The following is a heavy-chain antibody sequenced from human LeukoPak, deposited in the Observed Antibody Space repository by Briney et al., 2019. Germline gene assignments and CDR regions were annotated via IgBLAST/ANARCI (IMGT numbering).Heavy chain of an antibody. Sequence: PGGPLRLSCAASGFTFSSYTMNWVRQAPGKGLEWVSSISSSSSYIYYADSVKGRFTISRDNAKNTLYLQMNSLRAEDTAVYYCAKDYYCSSTSCHARAFDIWGQGTMVTVSS. CDR3: AKDYYCSSTSCHARAFDI. CDR2: ISSSSSYI. CDR1: GFTFSSYT. J-gene: IGHJ3*02. V-gene: IGHV3-21*04. D-gene: IGHD2-2*01.